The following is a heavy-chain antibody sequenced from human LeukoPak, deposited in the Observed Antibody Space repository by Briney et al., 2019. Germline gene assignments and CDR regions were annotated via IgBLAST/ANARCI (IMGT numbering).Heavy chain of an antibody. V-gene: IGHV4-39*01. Sequence: SETLSLTCTVSGGSISSSSYYWGWIRQPPGKGLEWIGSIYYSGSTYYNPSLKSRVTISVDTSKNQFSLKLSSVTAADTAAYYCARQSLWFGESHYWGQGTLVTVSS. D-gene: IGHD3-10*01. CDR1: GGSISSSSYY. J-gene: IGHJ4*02. CDR3: ARQSLWFGESHY. CDR2: IYYSGST.